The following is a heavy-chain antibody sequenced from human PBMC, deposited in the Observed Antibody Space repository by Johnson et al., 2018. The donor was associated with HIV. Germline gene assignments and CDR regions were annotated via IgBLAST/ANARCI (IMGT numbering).Heavy chain of an antibody. CDR1: GFTFSSYA. CDR3: ARGGKSYYGAFDI. V-gene: IGHV3-66*01. D-gene: IGHD3-10*01. J-gene: IGHJ3*02. Sequence: VQLVESGGGVVQPGRSLRLSCAASGFTFSSYAMSWVRQAPGKGLEWVSVIYSGGSTYYADSVKGRFTISRDKSKNTLNLQMNSLRAEDTAVYYCARGGKSYYGAFDIWGQGTMVTVSS. CDR2: IYSGGST.